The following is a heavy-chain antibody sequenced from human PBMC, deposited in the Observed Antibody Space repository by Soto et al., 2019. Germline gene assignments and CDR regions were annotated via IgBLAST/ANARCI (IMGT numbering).Heavy chain of an antibody. D-gene: IGHD3-3*01. CDR3: ARGFITIFGVGGETYYFDY. Sequence: EVQLVESGGGLVQPGGSLRLSCAASGFTVSSNYMSWVRQAPGKGLEWVSVIYSGGSTYYADSVKGRFTISRDNSKNTLYLQMNSLRAEDTAVYYCARGFITIFGVGGETYYFDYWGQGTLVTVSS. J-gene: IGHJ4*02. CDR2: IYSGGST. CDR1: GFTVSSNY. V-gene: IGHV3-66*01.